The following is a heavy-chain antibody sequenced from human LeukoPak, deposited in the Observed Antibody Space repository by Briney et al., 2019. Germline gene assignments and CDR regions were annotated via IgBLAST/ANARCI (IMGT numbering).Heavy chain of an antibody. D-gene: IGHD3-10*01. CDR2: ISGSGGST. CDR1: GFTFSSYA. CDR3: AKGGSGSYFTFDY. V-gene: IGHV3-23*01. J-gene: IGHJ4*02. Sequence: GGSLRLSCAASGFTFSSYAMSWVRQAPGRGLGWVSAISGSGGSTYYADSVKGRFTISRDNSKNTLYLQMNSLRAEDTAVYYCAKGGSGSYFTFDYWGQGTLVTVSS.